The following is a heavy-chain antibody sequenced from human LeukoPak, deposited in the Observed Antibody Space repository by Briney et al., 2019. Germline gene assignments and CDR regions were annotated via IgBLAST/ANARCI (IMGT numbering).Heavy chain of an antibody. D-gene: IGHD3-3*01. V-gene: IGHV3-48*04. CDR3: ASWAGNTQSDSWSGPFDY. CDR2: ISDSGRTT. J-gene: IGHJ4*02. CDR1: GFTFSRYR. Sequence: PGGSLRLSCAAYGFTFSRYRMNWVRQAPGKGLEWVSYISDSGRTTFYADSVKGRFTISRDNAKNSLYLQMSSLRGEDTAVYYCASWAGNTQSDSWSGPFDYWGQGTLVTVSS.